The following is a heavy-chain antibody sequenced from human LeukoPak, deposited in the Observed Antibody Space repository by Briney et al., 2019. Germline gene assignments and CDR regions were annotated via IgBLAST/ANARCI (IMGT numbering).Heavy chain of an antibody. CDR2: ISSSSSYI. V-gene: IGHV3-21*01. D-gene: IGHD4-17*01. CDR1: GFTFNTYS. Sequence: GGSLRLSCAASGFTFNTYSMNWVRQAPGKGLEWVSFISSSSSYIYIADSLKGRFTISRDNTKSSLYLQMNSLRAEDTAVYYCARDRETYGDYPKHPFDIWGQGTMVTVSS. CDR3: ARDRETYGDYPKHPFDI. J-gene: IGHJ3*02.